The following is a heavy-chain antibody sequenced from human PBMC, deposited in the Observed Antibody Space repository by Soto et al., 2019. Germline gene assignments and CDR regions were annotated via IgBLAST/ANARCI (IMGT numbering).Heavy chain of an antibody. Sequence: QVQLVESGGGVVQPGRSLRLSCAASGFTFSSYAMHWVRQAPGNGLEWVAVISYDGSNKYYADSVKGRFTISRDNSKNTLYLQMNSLRAEDTAVYYCARGGLRYFDWLLYREGYGMDVWGQGTTVTVSS. J-gene: IGHJ6*02. CDR1: GFTFSSYA. CDR2: ISYDGSNK. V-gene: IGHV3-30-3*01. D-gene: IGHD3-9*01. CDR3: ARGGLRYFDWLLYREGYGMDV.